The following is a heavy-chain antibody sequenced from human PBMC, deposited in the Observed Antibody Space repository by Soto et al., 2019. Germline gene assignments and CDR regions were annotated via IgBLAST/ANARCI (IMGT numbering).Heavy chain of an antibody. V-gene: IGHV3-33*01. Sequence: QVQLVESGGGVVQPGRSLRLSCAASGFTFSSYGMHWVRQAPGKGLEWVAVIWYDGSNKYYADSVKGRFTISRDNSKNTLYLQMNSLRAEDTAVYYCARGGRIRLNKQSLYYYYGMDVWGQGTTVTVSS. CDR1: GFTFSSYG. J-gene: IGHJ6*02. D-gene: IGHD5-18*01. CDR3: ARGGRIRLNKQSLYYYYGMDV. CDR2: IWYDGSNK.